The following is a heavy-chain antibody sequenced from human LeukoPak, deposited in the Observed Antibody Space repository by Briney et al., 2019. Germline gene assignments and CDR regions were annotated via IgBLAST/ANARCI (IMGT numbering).Heavy chain of an antibody. CDR2: IIPIFGTA. Sequence: SVKVSYKASGGTFSSYAISWVRQAPGQGLEWMGGIIPIFGTANYAQKFQGRVTMTEDTSTDTAYMEPSSLRSEDTAVYYCATDSGSKGNYWGQGTLVTVSS. J-gene: IGHJ4*02. V-gene: IGHV1-69*06. CDR1: GGTFSSYA. D-gene: IGHD3-10*01. CDR3: ATDSGSKGNY.